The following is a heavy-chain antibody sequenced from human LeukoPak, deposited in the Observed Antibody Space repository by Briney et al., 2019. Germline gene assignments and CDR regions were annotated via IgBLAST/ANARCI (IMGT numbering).Heavy chain of an antibody. Sequence: PGGSLRLSCAASGFTFSSYAMHWVRQAPGKGLECVAVISTDGNTKYYADSVKGRFTISRDNSKNTLYLQMNSLRAEDTAVYYCAKEDRITTFGVVITAFDYWGQGTLVTVSS. J-gene: IGHJ4*02. CDR2: ISTDGNTK. CDR3: AKEDRITTFGVVITAFDY. CDR1: GFTFSSYA. V-gene: IGHV3-30-3*01. D-gene: IGHD3-3*01.